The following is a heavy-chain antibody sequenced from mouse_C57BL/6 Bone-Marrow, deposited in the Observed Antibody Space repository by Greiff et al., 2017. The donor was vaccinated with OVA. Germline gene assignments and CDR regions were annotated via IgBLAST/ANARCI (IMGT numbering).Heavy chain of an antibody. CDR2: ISPRSGNP. CDR1: GYTFTSYG. CDR3: ARNGRYARDY. V-gene: IGHV1-81*01. Sequence: VKLMESGAELARPGASVKLSCKASGYTFTSYGISWVKQRPGPGLEWIGEISPRSGNPYYNEKFKGKATLTADKSSRKAYMEIRSLTSEDSAVYVCARNGRYARDYWGQGTSVTVSS. J-gene: IGHJ4*01. D-gene: IGHD1-1*01.